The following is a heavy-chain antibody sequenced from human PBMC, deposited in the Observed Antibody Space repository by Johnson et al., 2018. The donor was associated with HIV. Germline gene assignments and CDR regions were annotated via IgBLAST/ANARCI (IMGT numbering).Heavy chain of an antibody. D-gene: IGHD1-14*01. CDR1: GFTFDDYG. V-gene: IGHV3-48*04. CDR2: ISSSGGTT. J-gene: IGHJ3*02. Sequence: VTLVESGGRVVRPGGSLRLSCVASGFTFDDYGMSWVRQAPGKGLEWVSYISSSGGTTYYADSVKGRFTISRDTAKNSLYLQMNSLRAEDTAVYYCARDITPHKEGDAFDIWGQGTMVTVSS. CDR3: ARDITPHKEGDAFDI.